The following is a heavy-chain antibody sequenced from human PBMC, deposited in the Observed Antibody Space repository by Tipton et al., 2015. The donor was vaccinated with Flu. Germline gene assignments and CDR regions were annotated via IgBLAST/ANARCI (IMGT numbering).Heavy chain of an antibody. CDR1: GGSISSYY. D-gene: IGHD3-10*02. J-gene: IGHJ4*02. V-gene: IGHV4-59*05. CDR3: ARLPYYDVDLKNFYFDY. Sequence: TLSLTCSVSGGSISSYYWNWIRQPPGKRLELIGSIYPSGTTYYNPSLKSRVTISVDTSKSQFSLKLRSVTAADTAVYYCARLPYYDVDLKNFYFDYWGQGALVTVSS. CDR2: IYPSGTT.